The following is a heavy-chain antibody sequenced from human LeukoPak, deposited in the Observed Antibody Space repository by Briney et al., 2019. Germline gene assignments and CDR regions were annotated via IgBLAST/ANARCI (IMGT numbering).Heavy chain of an antibody. V-gene: IGHV4-34*01. J-gene: IGHJ5*02. CDR3: ARDQLEYSSASNWFDP. CDR2: ITRSGST. D-gene: IGHD6-6*01. CDR1: GGSFRDYY. Sequence: PSETLSLTCTVYGGSFRDYYWSWIRQPPGKGLEWIGEITRSGSTNYNPSLKSRVTMSVDTSKNQFSLKLSSVTAADTAVYYCARDQLEYSSASNWFDPWGQGTLVTVSS.